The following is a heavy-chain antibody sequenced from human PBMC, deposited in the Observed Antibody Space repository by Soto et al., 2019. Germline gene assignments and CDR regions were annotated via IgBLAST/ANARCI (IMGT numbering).Heavy chain of an antibody. D-gene: IGHD2-15*01. CDR2: ISGTGGT. Sequence: EVQLWESGGGLVQPGGSLRLSCAVSGFTFSSHVMSWVRQAPGKGLEWVSAISGTGGTYYADSGKGRFTISRDNSKNALYWQMNNLRDEDTTVYYCAKDRRGAYCSGGICYSPDYWGQGTLVIVSS. CDR3: AKDRRGAYCSGGICYSPDY. J-gene: IGHJ4*02. CDR1: GFTFSSHV. V-gene: IGHV3-23*01.